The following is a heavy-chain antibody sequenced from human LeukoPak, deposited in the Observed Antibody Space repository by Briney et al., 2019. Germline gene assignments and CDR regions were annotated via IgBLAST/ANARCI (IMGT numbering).Heavy chain of an antibody. J-gene: IGHJ4*02. CDR1: GFTFSSYD. Sequence: GGSLRLSCAASGFTFSSYDMGWVRQAPGKGLEWVSGISGSGGSTYYADSVKGRFTISRDKSKNTLYLQMNSLRGEDTAVYYCARSAAADRIVATLDYWGQGTLVTVSS. D-gene: IGHD5-12*01. CDR3: ARSAAADRIVATLDY. V-gene: IGHV3-23*01. CDR2: ISGSGGST.